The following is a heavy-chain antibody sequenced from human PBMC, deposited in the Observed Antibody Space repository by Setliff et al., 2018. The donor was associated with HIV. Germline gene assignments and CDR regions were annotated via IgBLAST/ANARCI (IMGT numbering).Heavy chain of an antibody. Sequence: SETLSLTCALYGGSFSNSYWSWIRQPPGKGLEWIGEISHSGGTNSSPSLKSRFTISLDTSKNQFSLKLSSVTAADTAVYYCARVQVGGYNYYFDYWGQGTLVTVSS. CDR2: ISHSGGT. J-gene: IGHJ4*02. V-gene: IGHV4-34*01. D-gene: IGHD5-12*01. CDR3: ARVQVGGYNYYFDY. CDR1: GGSFSNSY.